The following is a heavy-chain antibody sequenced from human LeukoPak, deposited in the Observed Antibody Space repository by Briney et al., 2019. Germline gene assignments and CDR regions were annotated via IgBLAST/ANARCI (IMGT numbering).Heavy chain of an antibody. CDR3: ARDLGYCTGGTCYPNWFDP. J-gene: IGHJ5*02. CDR2: INAGNDNT. V-gene: IGHV1-3*01. Sequence: ASVKVSCKASGYTFTSYAMHWVRQAPGQRLEWMGWINAGNDNTKYSQKFQGRVTITRDISASTAYMELNSLRSEDTAVYYCARDLGYCTGGTCYPNWFDPWGQGTLVTVSS. D-gene: IGHD2-15*01. CDR1: GYTFTSYA.